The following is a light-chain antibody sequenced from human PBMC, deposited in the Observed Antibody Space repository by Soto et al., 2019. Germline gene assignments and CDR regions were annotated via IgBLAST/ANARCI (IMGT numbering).Light chain of an antibody. CDR3: MQGTHWPYT. Sequence: DAVLTQSPLSLPVTLGQPATISCRSSQGLASREGNTYLNWFQQRPGQSPRRLIYKVSNRDSGVPDKFSGSGSCTDFTLKISRVEAEDVGVYYCMQGTHWPYTFGQGTKLEIK. CDR1: QGLASREGNTY. CDR2: KVS. J-gene: IGKJ2*01. V-gene: IGKV2-30*01.